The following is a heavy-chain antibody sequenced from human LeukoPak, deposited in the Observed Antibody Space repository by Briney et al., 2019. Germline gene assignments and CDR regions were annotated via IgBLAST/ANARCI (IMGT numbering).Heavy chain of an antibody. Sequence: SETLSLTCTVSGGSMSSYFWSWIRQSPGRGLEWIGYISYIGSTNYNPSLKSRVTISVDTSNNQFSLSLTSVTAAATAVYYCARRSKAAGGGAFDIWGQGTMVTVSS. V-gene: IGHV4-59*01. CDR1: GGSMSSYF. D-gene: IGHD6-13*01. CDR2: ISYIGST. J-gene: IGHJ3*02. CDR3: ARRSKAAGGGAFDI.